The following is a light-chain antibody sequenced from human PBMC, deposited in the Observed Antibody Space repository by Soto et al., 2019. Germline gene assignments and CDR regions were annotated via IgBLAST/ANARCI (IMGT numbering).Light chain of an antibody. Sequence: AIQMTQSPSSLSASVGDRVTITCRASQGIRNDLDWFQQKPGKAPTLLIYAASNLQSGVPARFSGSGSVTDFTLPISILQPDDFATYYCLQKYFYPFTFGPGDQV. CDR2: AAS. CDR3: LQKYFYPFT. CDR1: QGIRND. V-gene: IGKV1-6*01. J-gene: IGKJ3*01.